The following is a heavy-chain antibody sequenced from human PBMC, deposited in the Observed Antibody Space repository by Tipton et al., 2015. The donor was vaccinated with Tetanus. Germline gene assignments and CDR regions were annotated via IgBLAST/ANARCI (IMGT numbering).Heavy chain of an antibody. V-gene: IGHV4-39*01. Sequence: SFNNHWMGWVRQAPGKGLEWIGSIYVSGTTYYFPSLKSRVTISIDTSMNQLSLKLSSVTAADTAVYYCSSSPGNHYLAFFDYWGRGTLVTVSS. CDR3: SSSPGNHYLAFFDY. D-gene: IGHD2/OR15-2a*01. CDR2: IYVSGTT. J-gene: IGHJ4*02. CDR1: SFNNH.